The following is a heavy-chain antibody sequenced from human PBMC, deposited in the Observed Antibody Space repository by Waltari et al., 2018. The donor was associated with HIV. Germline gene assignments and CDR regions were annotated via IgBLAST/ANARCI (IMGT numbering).Heavy chain of an antibody. CDR3: ARRIRGYVGRDYYGMDV. Sequence: EVQLVQSGAEVKQPGESLKISCKGSGYSLTSSWIGWVRQMPGKGLEWMGIIYPGDSDTRYSPSFQGQVTISADKSISTAYLQWSSLKASDTAMYYCARRIRGYVGRDYYGMDVWGQGTTVTVSS. CDR1: GYSLTSSW. CDR2: IYPGDSDT. D-gene: IGHD1-20*01. V-gene: IGHV5-51*03. J-gene: IGHJ6*02.